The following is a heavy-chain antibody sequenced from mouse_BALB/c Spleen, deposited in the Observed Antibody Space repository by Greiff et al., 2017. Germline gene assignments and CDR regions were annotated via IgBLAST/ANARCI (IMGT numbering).Heavy chain of an antibody. CDR1: GFTFTDYY. V-gene: IGHV7-3*02. CDR3: ARALYYGSSYWYFDV. Sequence: EVQRVESGGGLVQPGGSLRLSCATSGFTFTDYYMSWVRQPPGKALEWLGFIRNKANGYTTEYSASVKGRFTISRDNSQSILYLRMNTLRAEDSATYYCARALYYGSSYWYFDVWGAGTTVTVSS. D-gene: IGHD1-1*01. J-gene: IGHJ1*01. CDR2: IRNKANGYTT.